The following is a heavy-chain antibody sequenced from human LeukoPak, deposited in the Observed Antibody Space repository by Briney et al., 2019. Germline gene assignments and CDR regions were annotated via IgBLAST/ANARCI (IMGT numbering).Heavy chain of an antibody. J-gene: IGHJ4*02. Sequence: PGGSLRLSCAASGFTFSSYGMRWVRQAPGKGLEWVAFIRYDGSNKYYADSVKGRFTISRDNSKNTLYLQMNSLRAEDTAVYYCAKDYYYGSGSPFDYWGQGTLVTVSS. CDR3: AKDYYYGSGSPFDY. CDR1: GFTFSSYG. CDR2: IRYDGSNK. V-gene: IGHV3-30*02. D-gene: IGHD3-10*01.